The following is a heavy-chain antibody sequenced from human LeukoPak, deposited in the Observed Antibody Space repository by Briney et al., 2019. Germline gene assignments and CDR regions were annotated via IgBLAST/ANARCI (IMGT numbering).Heavy chain of an antibody. D-gene: IGHD2-15*01. Sequence: HPGRSLRLSCTASGFTFGVYAMSWFRQAPGKGLEWVGFIRSKAYGGTTEYAASVKGRFTISRDDSKSIAYLQMNSLKTEDTAVYYCTTPSNWNAQWGQGTLVTVSS. CDR1: GFTFGVYA. V-gene: IGHV3-49*03. CDR3: TTPSNWNAQ. J-gene: IGHJ5*02. CDR2: IRSKAYGGTT.